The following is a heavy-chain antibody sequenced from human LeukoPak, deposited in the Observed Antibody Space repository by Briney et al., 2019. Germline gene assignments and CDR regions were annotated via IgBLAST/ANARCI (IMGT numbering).Heavy chain of an antibody. CDR1: GFTFSSYE. CDR2: ISSSGSTI. V-gene: IGHV3-48*03. D-gene: IGHD5-12*01. J-gene: IGHJ3*02. CDR3: ARDSIIVATTDAFDI. Sequence: SGGSLRLSCAASGFTFSSYEMNWVRQAPGKGLEWVSYISSSGSTIYYADSVKGRFTISRDNAKNSLYLQMNSLRAEDTAVYYCARDSIIVATTDAFDIWGQGTMVTVSS.